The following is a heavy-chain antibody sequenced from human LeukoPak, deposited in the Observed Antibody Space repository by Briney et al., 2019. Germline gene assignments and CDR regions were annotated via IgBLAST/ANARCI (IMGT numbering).Heavy chain of an antibody. D-gene: IGHD3-10*01. CDR1: GFSFSSYG. J-gene: IGHJ4*02. Sequence: GGSLRLSCVASGFSFSSYGMHWVRQAPGKGLEWVATISYDGSKKYYADPVKGRFTISRDNSKTTLYLQMNSLRAEDTAVYYCAKDSRSVFGESSPSHFDYWGQGALVTVSS. V-gene: IGHV3-30*18. CDR2: ISYDGSKK. CDR3: AKDSRSVFGESSPSHFDY.